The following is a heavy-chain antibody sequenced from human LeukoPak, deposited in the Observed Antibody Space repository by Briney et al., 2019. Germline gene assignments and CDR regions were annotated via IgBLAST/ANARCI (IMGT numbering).Heavy chain of an antibody. CDR3: ARDGSGRVPEMSAPDY. CDR2: IRSSSSTI. Sequence: GGSLRLSCVASVITFSSYSMNWVRQAPGKGLEWVSYIRSSSSTIYYADSVKGRFTISRDNAKNSLYLQMNSLRAEDTAVYYCARDGSGRVPEMSAPDYWGQGTLVTVSS. V-gene: IGHV3-48*01. J-gene: IGHJ4*02. CDR1: VITFSSYS. D-gene: IGHD3-10*01.